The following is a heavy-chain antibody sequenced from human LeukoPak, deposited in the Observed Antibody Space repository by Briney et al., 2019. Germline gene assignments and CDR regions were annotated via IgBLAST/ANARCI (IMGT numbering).Heavy chain of an antibody. J-gene: IGHJ4*02. CDR3: GPFDY. V-gene: IGHV3-43*02. CDR1: GFTFDDYA. CDR2: ISGDGGST. Sequence: PGGSLRLSCAASGFTFDDYAMHWVRQAPGKGLEWVSLISGDGGSTYYADSVKGRFTISRDNGKNSLYLQMNSLRTEDTALYYCGPFDYWGQGTLVTVSS.